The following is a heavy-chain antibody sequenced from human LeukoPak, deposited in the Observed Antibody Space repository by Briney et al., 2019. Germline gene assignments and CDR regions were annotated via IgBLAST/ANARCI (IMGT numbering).Heavy chain of an antibody. CDR2: INPNSGGT. V-gene: IGHV1-2*02. J-gene: IGHJ4*02. CDR1: GYTFTGYY. D-gene: IGHD2-8*01. CDR3: ARGPVSRQEGFDY. Sequence: ASVKVSCKASGYTFTGYYMHWVRQAPGQGLEWMGWINPNSGGTNYAQKFQGRVTMTRDTSISTAYMGLSRLRSDDTAVYYCARGPVSRQEGFDYWGQGTLVSVSS.